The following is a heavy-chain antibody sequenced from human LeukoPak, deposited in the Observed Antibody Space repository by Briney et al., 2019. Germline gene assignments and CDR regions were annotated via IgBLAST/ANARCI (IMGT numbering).Heavy chain of an antibody. Sequence: PGGSLRLSCAASGFTFSSAWMSWVRQAPGKGLEWVANVNQDGSGKYYVDSVKGRFTISKDNAKNSLYLQMNSLRAEDTAVYYCARDLSVLGYSYAFLDYWGQGTLVTVSS. D-gene: IGHD5-18*01. CDR1: GFTFSSAW. CDR2: VNQDGSGK. V-gene: IGHV3-7*01. J-gene: IGHJ4*02. CDR3: ARDLSVLGYSYAFLDY.